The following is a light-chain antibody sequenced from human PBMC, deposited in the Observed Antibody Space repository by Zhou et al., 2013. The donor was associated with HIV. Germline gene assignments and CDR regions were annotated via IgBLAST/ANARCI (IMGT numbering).Light chain of an antibody. V-gene: IGKV3-20*01. CDR2: GAS. J-gene: IGKJ4*01. Sequence: ETVLTQSPGTLSVSPGERVTLSCRASQILTNNYLAWYQQKPGQAPRLLMYGASNRATGVPDRFSGSGSGTDFTLTIARLEPEDSGVFYXQQYGRSPLAFGGGPRVEIK. CDR1: QILTNNY. CDR3: QQYGRSPLA.